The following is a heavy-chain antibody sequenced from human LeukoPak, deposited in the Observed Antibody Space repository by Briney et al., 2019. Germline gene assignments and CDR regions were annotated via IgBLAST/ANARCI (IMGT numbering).Heavy chain of an antibody. CDR1: GFTFTNAW. J-gene: IGHJ4*02. CDR3: ATGANRGVIAQSLDY. Sequence: GGSLRLSCAASGFTFTNAWMGWVRQAPGKGLEWVGRIKSESNGGTTDYAAPVKGRFTISRDDSENMLYLQLNSLKTEDTAVYYCATGANRGVIAQSLDYWGQGTLVTVSS. D-gene: IGHD3-10*01. CDR2: IKSESNGGTT. V-gene: IGHV3-15*01.